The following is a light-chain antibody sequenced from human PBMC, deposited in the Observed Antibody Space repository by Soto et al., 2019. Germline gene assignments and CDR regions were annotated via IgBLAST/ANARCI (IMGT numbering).Light chain of an antibody. Sequence: DIQMNKSTSSLSATLGDGVTITCRASQNIIRHLNWYQHKPGRAPRLLIYAASTLQSGVPSRFTGSGSGTEFTLTISGLQPEDFATYYCQHSYSMPIAFGQGTRLEIK. V-gene: IGKV1-39*01. CDR2: AAS. CDR3: QHSYSMPIA. CDR1: QNIIRH. J-gene: IGKJ5*01.